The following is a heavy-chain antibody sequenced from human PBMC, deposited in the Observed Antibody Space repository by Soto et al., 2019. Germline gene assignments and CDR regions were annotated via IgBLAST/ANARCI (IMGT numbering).Heavy chain of an antibody. Sequence: PGGSLRLSCAASGFTFSSYSMNWVRQAPGKGLEWVSSISSSSSYIYYADSVKGRFTISRDNAKNSLYLQMNSLRAEDTAVYYCARGDPGGYGLDYWGQGTLVTVSS. V-gene: IGHV3-21*01. CDR2: ISSSSSYI. CDR1: GFTFSSYS. D-gene: IGHD5-18*01. CDR3: ARGDPGGYGLDY. J-gene: IGHJ4*02.